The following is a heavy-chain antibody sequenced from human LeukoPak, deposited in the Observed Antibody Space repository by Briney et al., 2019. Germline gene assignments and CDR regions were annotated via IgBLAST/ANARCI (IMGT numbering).Heavy chain of an antibody. J-gene: IGHJ4*02. CDR1: GYTFTSYG. CDR2: ISAYNGNT. CDR3: ARDLGIAAAGTQDY. V-gene: IGHV1-18*04. Sequence: SVXVSCKASGYTFTSYGISWVRQAPGQGLEWMGWISAYNGNTNYAQKLQGRVTMTTDTSTSTAYMELRSLRSDDTAVYYCARDLGIAAAGTQDYWGQGTLVTVSS. D-gene: IGHD6-13*01.